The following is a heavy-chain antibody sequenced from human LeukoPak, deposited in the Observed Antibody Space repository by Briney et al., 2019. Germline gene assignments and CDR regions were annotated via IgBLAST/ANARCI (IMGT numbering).Heavy chain of an antibody. CDR3: VRGGYYVWFDP. V-gene: IGHV4-39*02. J-gene: IGHJ5*02. CDR1: GDSISTSTYY. Sequence: PSETLSLTCTVSGDSISTSTYYWGWIRQPPGKGLEWIGSIYYSGNTYYNPSLKSRVTISVDTSKNHFSLNLTSVAAADTAMYYCVRGGYYVWFDPWGQGTLVTVSS. CDR2: IYYSGNT. D-gene: IGHD1-26*01.